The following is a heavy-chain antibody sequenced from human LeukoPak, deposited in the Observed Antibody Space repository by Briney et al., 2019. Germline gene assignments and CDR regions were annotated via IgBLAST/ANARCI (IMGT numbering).Heavy chain of an antibody. CDR1: GGSIRSHY. V-gene: IGHV4-59*11. Sequence: SETLSLTCTVSGGSIRSHYWSWLRQPPGKGLEWIGDVSYSGSTNYNPSLKSRVFISVDMSKNQFSLNLNSVTAADTAVYYCARGALNTMVRGVYTFDYWGQGTLVTVSS. D-gene: IGHD3-10*01. CDR3: ARGALNTMVRGVYTFDY. J-gene: IGHJ4*02. CDR2: VSYSGST.